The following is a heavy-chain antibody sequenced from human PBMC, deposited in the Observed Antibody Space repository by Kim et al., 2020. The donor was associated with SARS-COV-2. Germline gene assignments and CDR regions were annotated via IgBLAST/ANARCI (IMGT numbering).Heavy chain of an antibody. Sequence: GGSLRLSCAASGFTFADYAMHWVRQAPGKGLEWVSGISWNSGSIGYADSVKGRFTISRDNSKNSLYLQMNSLRAEDTALYYCAKDGYHLLWGDYYYSYG. CDR1: GFTFADYA. J-gene: IGHJ6*01. D-gene: IGHD2-2*01. V-gene: IGHV3-9*01. CDR2: ISWNSGSI. CDR3: AKDGYHLLWGDYYYSYG.